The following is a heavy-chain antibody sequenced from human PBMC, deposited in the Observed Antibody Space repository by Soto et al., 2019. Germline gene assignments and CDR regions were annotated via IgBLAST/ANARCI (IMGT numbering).Heavy chain of an antibody. D-gene: IGHD2-2*01. J-gene: IGHJ6*02. CDR2: IYYSGST. CDR3: ARDWRVVPAANNYYYYYGMDV. V-gene: IGHV4-39*07. CDR1: GGSISSSSYY. Sequence: SETLSLTCTVSGGSISSSSYYWGWIRQPPGKGLEWIGSIYYSGSTYYNPSLKSRVTISVDTSKNQFSLKLSSVTAADTAVYYCARDWRVVPAANNYYYYYGMDVWGQGTTVTVSS.